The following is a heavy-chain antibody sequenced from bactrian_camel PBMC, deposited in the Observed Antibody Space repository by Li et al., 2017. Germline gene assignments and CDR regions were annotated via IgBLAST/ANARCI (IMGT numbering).Heavy chain of an antibody. J-gene: IGHJ4*01. CDR3: AVGHWGGGSCFPAAAY. V-gene: IGHV3S57*01. CDR1: GYTVSTYC. D-gene: IGHD6*01. CDR2: IDSDGST. Sequence: HVQLVESGGGSVQVGGSLRLSCAASGYTVSTYCMGWFRQAPGKERERVACIDSDGSTTYADSVKGRFTISKDNAKNTLFLQMNSLKPEDTAMYYCAVGHWGGGSCFPAAAYWGQGTQVTVS.